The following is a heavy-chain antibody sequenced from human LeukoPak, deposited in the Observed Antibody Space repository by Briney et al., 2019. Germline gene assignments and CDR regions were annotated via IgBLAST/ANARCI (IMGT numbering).Heavy chain of an antibody. D-gene: IGHD2-21*02. CDR3: ARGPKVTDTRTGLDY. CDR1: GGSISSYY. Sequence: SETLSLTCTVSGGSISSYYWSWIRQPPGKGLEWIGHIYYSGSTNYNPSLKSRVTISVDTPKTQFSLQLSSVTAADTAIYYCARGPKVTDTRTGLDYWGQGTLVTVSS. J-gene: IGHJ4*02. CDR2: IYYSGST. V-gene: IGHV4-59*01.